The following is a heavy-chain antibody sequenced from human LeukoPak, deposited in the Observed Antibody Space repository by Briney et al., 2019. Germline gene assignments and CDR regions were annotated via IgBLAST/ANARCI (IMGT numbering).Heavy chain of an antibody. CDR3: ARRYSYAYSFDY. D-gene: IGHD5-18*01. Sequence: ASVKVSCKASGYTFTSYYIHWVRQAPGQGLEWMGIINPSGGSTSYAQKFQGRVTMTRDTSISTAYMELSSLMSDDTAVYYCARRYSYAYSFDYWGQGTLVTVSS. J-gene: IGHJ4*02. V-gene: IGHV1-46*01. CDR2: INPSGGST. CDR1: GYTFTSYY.